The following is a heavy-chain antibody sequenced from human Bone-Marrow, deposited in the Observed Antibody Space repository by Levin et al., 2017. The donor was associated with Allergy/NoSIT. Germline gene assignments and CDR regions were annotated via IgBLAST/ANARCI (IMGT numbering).Heavy chain of an antibody. CDR3: GGEAPGVDY. V-gene: IGHV4-30-4*01. D-gene: IGHD6-13*01. J-gene: IGHJ4*02. CDR2: IYYTGST. Sequence: PSETLSLTCTVSGVSITSADYYWSWVRQTPGKGLEWIGYIYYTGSTYFNPSLKSRLSISIDTSNNQFSLMLSSVTAADTAVYYCGGEAPGVDYWGQGSLVTVSS. CDR1: GVSITSADYY.